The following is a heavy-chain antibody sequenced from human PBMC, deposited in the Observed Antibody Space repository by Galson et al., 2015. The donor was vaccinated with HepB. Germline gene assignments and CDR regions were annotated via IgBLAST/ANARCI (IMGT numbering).Heavy chain of an antibody. V-gene: IGHV6-1*01. CDR3: TRGDLEMTY. Sequence: CAISGDSVSSNSATWNWIRQSPSRGLEWLGRTYYRSKWYNNYAVSVKSRITINPDTTKNQFSLQLNSVTPEDTAVYYCTRGDLEMTYWGQGTLVTVSS. D-gene: IGHD1-1*01. J-gene: IGHJ4*02. CDR1: GDSVSSNSAT. CDR2: TYYRSKWYN.